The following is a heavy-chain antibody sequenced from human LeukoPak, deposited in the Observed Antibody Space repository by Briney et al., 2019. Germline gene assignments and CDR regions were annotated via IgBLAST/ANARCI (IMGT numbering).Heavy chain of an antibody. Sequence: SETLSLTCSVSGGSISSSSYYWGWIRQPPGKGLEWIGSIYHSGSTYYNPSLKSRVTISVDTSKNQFSLKLSSVTAADTAVYYCAGLRFLEWLLGDWGQGTLVTVSS. V-gene: IGHV4-39*07. CDR3: AGLRFLEWLLGD. D-gene: IGHD3-3*01. J-gene: IGHJ4*02. CDR2: IYHSGST. CDR1: GGSISSSSYY.